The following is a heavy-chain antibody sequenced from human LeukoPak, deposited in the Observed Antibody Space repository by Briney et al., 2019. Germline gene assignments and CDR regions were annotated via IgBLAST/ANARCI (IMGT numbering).Heavy chain of an antibody. D-gene: IGHD6-19*01. CDR1: GDSVSRNSTA. V-gene: IGHV6-1*01. Sequence: SQTLSLTCAISGDSVSRNSTAWNWIRQSPSRGPEWLGRTYYTSKWYNDYAVSMTGRITINTDTSKNQFSLQLNSVTPEDTAVYYCARGAVAHFDCWGQGTLVTVSS. J-gene: IGHJ4*02. CDR3: ARGAVAHFDC. CDR2: TYYTSKWYN.